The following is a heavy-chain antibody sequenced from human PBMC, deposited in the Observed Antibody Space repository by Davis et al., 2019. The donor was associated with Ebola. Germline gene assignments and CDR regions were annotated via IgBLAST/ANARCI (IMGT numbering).Heavy chain of an antibody. J-gene: IGHJ3*02. CDR1: GYTFTSYA. CDR3: ARPVRGGYYDNSGYYHALAAFDI. D-gene: IGHD3-22*01. V-gene: IGHV1-3*01. Sequence: ASVKVSCKASGYTFTSYAMHWVRQAPGQRLEWMGWINAGNGNTTYSQKFQGRVIITRDTSASTAYMELSSLRSEDTAVYYSARPVRGGYYDNSGYYHALAAFDIWGQGTMVTVSS. CDR2: INAGNGNT.